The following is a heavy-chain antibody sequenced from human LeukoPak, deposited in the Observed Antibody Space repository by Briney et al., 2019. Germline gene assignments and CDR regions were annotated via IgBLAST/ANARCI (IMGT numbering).Heavy chain of an antibody. V-gene: IGHV3-48*03. J-gene: IGHJ4*02. Sequence: PGGSLRLSCAASGFTFSRYKMHWVRKAPGKGLERVSYISDSGGSIYYADSVKGRFTISRDNAKNSLYLQMNSLRADDTAVYYCARECGSGCFDYWGQGILVTVSS. CDR1: GFTFSRYK. D-gene: IGHD6-19*01. CDR3: ARECGSGCFDY. CDR2: ISDSGGSI.